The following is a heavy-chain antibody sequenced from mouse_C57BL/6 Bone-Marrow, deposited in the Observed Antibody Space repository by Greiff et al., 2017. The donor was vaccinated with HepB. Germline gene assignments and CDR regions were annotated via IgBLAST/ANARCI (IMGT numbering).Heavy chain of an antibody. D-gene: IGHD1-1*02. Sequence: QVQLKQPGAELVKPGASVKLSCKASGYTFTSYWMQWVKQRPGQGLEWIGEIDPSDSYTNYNQKFKGKATLTVDTSSSTAYMQLSSLTSEDSAVYYCAGGYWYFDVWGTGTTVTVSS. V-gene: IGHV1-50*01. CDR2: IDPSDSYT. CDR3: AGGYWYFDV. CDR1: GYTFTSYW. J-gene: IGHJ1*03.